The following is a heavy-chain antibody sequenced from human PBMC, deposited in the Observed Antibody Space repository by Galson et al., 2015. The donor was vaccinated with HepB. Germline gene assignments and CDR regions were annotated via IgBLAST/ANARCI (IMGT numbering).Heavy chain of an antibody. Sequence: SLRLSCAASGFTFRSYGMHWARQAPGQGLEWVAVIWYDGSNKYYADSVKGRFTISRDNSKNTLYLQMNSLRAEDTAVYYCAKDAVWGSVTKSMAPEFWGQGTLVTVSS. V-gene: IGHV3-33*06. D-gene: IGHD3-16*01. J-gene: IGHJ4*02. CDR1: GFTFRSYG. CDR3: AKDAVWGSVTKSMAPEF. CDR2: IWYDGSNK.